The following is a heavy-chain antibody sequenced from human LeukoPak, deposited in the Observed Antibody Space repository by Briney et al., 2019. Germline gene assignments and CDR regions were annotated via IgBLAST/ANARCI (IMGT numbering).Heavy chain of an antibody. J-gene: IGHJ6*03. D-gene: IGHD6-6*01. V-gene: IGHV3-30*01. CDR3: ARAGPIAARSSSYYYYMDV. CDR1: GFTFSSYA. CDR2: ISYDGSNK. Sequence: GGSLRLSCAASGFTFSSYAMHWVRQAPGKGLEWVAVISYDGSNKYCADSVKGRFTISRDNSKNTLYLQMNSLRAEDTAVYYCARAGPIAARSSSYYYYMDVWGKGTTVTVSS.